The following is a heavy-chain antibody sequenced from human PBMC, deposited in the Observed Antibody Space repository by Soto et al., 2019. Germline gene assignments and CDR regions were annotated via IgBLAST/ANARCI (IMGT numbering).Heavy chain of an antibody. CDR2: ISYDGSNK. Sequence: QVQLVESGGGVVQPGRSLRLSCAASGFTFSSYGMHWVRQAPGKGLEWVAVISYDGSNKYYADSVKGRFTISRDNSKNTRNLQMNILRAEDTAVYYCAKDLGRSGGHSDWYFDLWGRGTLVTVSS. V-gene: IGHV3-30*18. J-gene: IGHJ2*01. CDR3: AKDLGRSGGHSDWYFDL. CDR1: GFTFSSYG. D-gene: IGHD1-26*01.